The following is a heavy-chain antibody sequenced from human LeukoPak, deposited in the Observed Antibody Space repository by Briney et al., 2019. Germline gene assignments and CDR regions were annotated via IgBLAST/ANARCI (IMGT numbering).Heavy chain of an antibody. J-gene: IGHJ3*02. V-gene: IGHV3-74*01. CDR2: VNGDGSTT. CDR3: AREEDLLKVGIIPNLRAFDI. D-gene: IGHD3-10*01. Sequence: PGGSLRLSCAASGFTFSNYWMHWVRQAPGKGLVWVSRVNGDGSTTNYADSVKGRFTISRDNAKNTLYLQMNSLRAEDTAVYYCAREEDLLKVGIIPNLRAFDIWGQGTMVTVSS. CDR1: GFTFSNYW.